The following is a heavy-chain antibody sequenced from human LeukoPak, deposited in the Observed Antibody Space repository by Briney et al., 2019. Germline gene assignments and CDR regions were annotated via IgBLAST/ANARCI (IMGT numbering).Heavy chain of an antibody. D-gene: IGHD5-12*01. CDR3: ARDDSDVGMVATISREGDYFDS. Sequence: PGGSLRLSCAASGFTFSRYAMHWVRQAPGEGLAWVAVIAYDGGKVYYTDSVKGRFTIFRDNSKNTLYLQMNRLRPEDTAIYYCARDDSDVGMVATISREGDYFDSWGQGTLVTVSS. CDR2: IAYDGGKV. CDR1: GFTFSRYA. V-gene: IGHV3-30*04. J-gene: IGHJ4*02.